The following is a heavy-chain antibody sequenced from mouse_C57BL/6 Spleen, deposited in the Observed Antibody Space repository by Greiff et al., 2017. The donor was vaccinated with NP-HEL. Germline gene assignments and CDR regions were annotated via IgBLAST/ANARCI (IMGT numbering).Heavy chain of an antibody. J-gene: IGHJ1*03. CDR3: ARDSYGPYWYFDV. Sequence: EVKLVESGGGLVKPGGSLKLSCAASGFTFSSYAMSWVRQTPEKRLEWVATISDGGRYTYYPDNVKGRFTISRDNAKNNLYLQMSHLKSEDTAMYYCARDSYGPYWYFDVWGTGTTVTVSS. D-gene: IGHD1-1*02. CDR1: GFTFSSYA. V-gene: IGHV5-4*01. CDR2: ISDGGRYT.